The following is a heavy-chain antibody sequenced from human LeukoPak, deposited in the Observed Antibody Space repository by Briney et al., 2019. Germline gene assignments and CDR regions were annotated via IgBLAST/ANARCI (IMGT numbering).Heavy chain of an antibody. V-gene: IGHV3-23*01. Sequence: PGGSLRLSCAASGFTFSSYGMSWVRQAPGKGLEWVSVISGSGGGTYYADSVKGRFTITRDNSKNTVYLQMNSLRAEDTATYFCAKGWKRTDYWGQGTLVTVSS. J-gene: IGHJ4*02. CDR3: AKGWKRTDY. D-gene: IGHD1-1*01. CDR1: GFTFSSYG. CDR2: ISGSGGGT.